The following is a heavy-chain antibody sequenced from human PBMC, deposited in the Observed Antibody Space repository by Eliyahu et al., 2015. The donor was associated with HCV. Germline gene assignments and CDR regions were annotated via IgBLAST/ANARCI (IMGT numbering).Heavy chain of an antibody. CDR3: ARDTYTDMAWGEYYYYYGMDV. D-gene: IGHD5-18*01. Sequence: EVRLEESGGGLVQPGGSLRLSCAASGFTFSSYWMXWXAXAPGKGLEWVANIKQDGSEKYYVDSVKARFTISRDNTKNSLYLQMNSLRAEDTAVYYCARDTYTDMAWGEYYYYYGMDVWGQGTTVTVSS. CDR1: GFTFSSYW. V-gene: IGHV3-7*01. CDR2: IKQDGSEK. J-gene: IGHJ6*02.